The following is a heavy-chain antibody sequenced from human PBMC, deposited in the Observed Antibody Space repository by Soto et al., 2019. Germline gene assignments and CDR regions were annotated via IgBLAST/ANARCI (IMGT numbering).Heavy chain of an antibody. CDR2: ISGSGGST. D-gene: IGHD3-3*01. V-gene: IGHV3-23*01. J-gene: IGHJ5*02. CDR3: AKTLDGWSGYYSVFDP. Sequence: HPGGSLRLSCAASGFTFSSYAMSWVRQAPGKGLEWVSAISGSGGSTYYADSVKGRFTISRDNSKNTLYLQMNSLRAEDTAVYYCAKTLDGWSGYYSVFDPWGQGTLVTVSS. CDR1: GFTFSSYA.